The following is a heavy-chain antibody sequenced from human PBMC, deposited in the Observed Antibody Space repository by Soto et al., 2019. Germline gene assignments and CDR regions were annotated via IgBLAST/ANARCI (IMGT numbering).Heavy chain of an antibody. D-gene: IGHD3-3*01. V-gene: IGHV3-23*01. CDR1: GFTFSSYA. CDR2: ITVAGDNM. CDR3: ANVMILRFSEWSTLDDP. J-gene: IGHJ5*02. Sequence: GGSLRLSCAASGFTFSSYAMSWVRQAPEKGLEWVSAITVAGDNMFYTDSVKGRFTISRDNSKNTVYLQMNSLRVEDTAIYYCANVMILRFSEWSTLDDPLGQGTLVTVSS.